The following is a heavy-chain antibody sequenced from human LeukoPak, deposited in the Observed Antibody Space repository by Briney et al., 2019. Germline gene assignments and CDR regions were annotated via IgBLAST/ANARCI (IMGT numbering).Heavy chain of an antibody. V-gene: IGHV1-2*02. Sequence: ASVKVSCKASGYTFTGFYIHWVRQAPGQGLEWMGWINPDRGGTNYAQKFQGRVTLTRDTSINKAYMELSGLTSDDTAMYYCVREDFVVIPAAMRGDYWGQGTLVIVSS. J-gene: IGHJ4*02. CDR3: VREDFVVIPAAMRGDY. CDR1: GYTFTGFY. D-gene: IGHD2-2*01. CDR2: INPDRGGT.